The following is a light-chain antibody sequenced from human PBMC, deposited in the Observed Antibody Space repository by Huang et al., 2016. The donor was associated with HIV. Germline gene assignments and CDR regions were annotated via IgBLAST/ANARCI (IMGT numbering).Light chain of an antibody. V-gene: IGKV1-9*01. CDR1: QDISYY. CDR2: DAS. J-gene: IGKJ5*01. CDR3: QQLNSYPIT. Sequence: IQLTQSPSSLSASIGDSVTITCRASQDISYYLAWYQQKPGKAPKLMIYDASTLQSDVPSRFSGGGSGTDFTLTISSLQPADFATYYCQQLNSYPITFGQGTRLEIK.